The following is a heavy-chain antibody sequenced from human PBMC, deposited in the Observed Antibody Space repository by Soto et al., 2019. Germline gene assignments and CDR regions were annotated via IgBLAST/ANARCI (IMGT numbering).Heavy chain of an antibody. CDR3: ARTYYDIFTGGHAFDI. D-gene: IGHD3-9*01. CDR2: IYPGDSDT. Sequence: PGESLKISCKGSGYSFTSYWIGWVRQMPGKGLEWMGIIYPGDSDTRYSPSFQGQVTISADKSISTAYLQWSSLKASDTAMYYCARTYYDIFTGGHAFDIWGQGTMVTVSS. CDR1: GYSFTSYW. J-gene: IGHJ3*02. V-gene: IGHV5-51*01.